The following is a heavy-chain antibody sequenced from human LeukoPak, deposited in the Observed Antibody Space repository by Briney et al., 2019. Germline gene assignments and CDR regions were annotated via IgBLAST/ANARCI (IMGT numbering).Heavy chain of an antibody. Sequence: SGPTLVNPTQTLTLTCTFSGFSLSTSGVGVGWIRQPPGKALEWLALIYWNDDKRYSPSLKSRFTITKDTSKNQVVLTMTNMDPVDTATYYCAHKRSLAVAGTKGFDYWGQGTLVTVSS. CDR2: IYWNDDK. J-gene: IGHJ4*02. D-gene: IGHD6-19*01. V-gene: IGHV2-5*01. CDR1: GFSLSTSGVG. CDR3: AHKRSLAVAGTKGFDY.